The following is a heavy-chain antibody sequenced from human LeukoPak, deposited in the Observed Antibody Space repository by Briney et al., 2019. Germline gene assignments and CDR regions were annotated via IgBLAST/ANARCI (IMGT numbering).Heavy chain of an antibody. CDR1: VLTFSSYP. V-gene: IGHV3-30*04. D-gene: IGHD3-3*01. CDR3: ARENYDFWSGYYGQNNWFDP. Sequence: GGSLRLSCAAPVLTFSSYPMHWVRQAPCKGREWVEVISYDGSNKYYADSVKGRFTISRDNSKNTLYLQMNSLRAEDTAVYYCARENYDFWSGYYGQNNWFDPWGQGTLVTVSS. CDR2: ISYDGSNK. J-gene: IGHJ5*02.